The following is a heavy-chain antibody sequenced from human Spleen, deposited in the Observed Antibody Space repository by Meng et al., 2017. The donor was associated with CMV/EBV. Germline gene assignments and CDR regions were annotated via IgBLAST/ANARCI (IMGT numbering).Heavy chain of an antibody. CDR1: GYTFTSYY. V-gene: IGHV1-46*01. CDR2: INPSGGST. J-gene: IGHJ4*02. Sequence: ASVKVSCKASGYTFTSYYMHWVRQAPGQGLEWMGIINPSGGSTSYAQKFQGRVTITRNTSISTAYMELSSLRSEDTAVYYCARDSAAAGGNLGYWGQGTLVTVSS. CDR3: ARDSAAAGGNLGY. D-gene: IGHD6-13*01.